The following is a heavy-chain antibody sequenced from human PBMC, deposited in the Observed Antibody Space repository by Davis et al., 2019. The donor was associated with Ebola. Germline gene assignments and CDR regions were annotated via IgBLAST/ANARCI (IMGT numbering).Heavy chain of an antibody. CDR2: MNPHTGYT. CDR1: GYTFSVYD. D-gene: IGHD2/OR15-2a*01. V-gene: IGHV1-8*01. CDR3: ARGLMDSAAFRAGWFDP. Sequence: AASVKVSCKASGYTFSVYDFNWVRQAAGQGLEWIGWMNPHTGYTGYAQKFQGRVTMPRNSSINTAYMELRGLRSDDTAVYYCARGLMDSAAFRAGWFDPWGQGTAVTVS. J-gene: IGHJ5*02.